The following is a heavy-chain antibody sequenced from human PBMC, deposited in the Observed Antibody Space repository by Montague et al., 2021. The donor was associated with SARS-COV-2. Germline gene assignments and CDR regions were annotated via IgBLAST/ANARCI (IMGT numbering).Heavy chain of an antibody. Sequence: SETLSLTCAVYGGSFSDYFWTWIRQPPGKGLEWIGEINHRGTSNYNPSLKSRVSISADTSKNQFSLYLGSVTAADTAVYYCARGRQHFNMIVVVMTGGEYYFDYWGREPWSPSPQ. J-gene: IGHJ4*02. V-gene: IGHV4-34*01. CDR3: ARGRQHFNMIVVVMTGGEYYFDY. CDR2: INHRGTS. D-gene: IGHD3-22*01. CDR1: GGSFSDYF.